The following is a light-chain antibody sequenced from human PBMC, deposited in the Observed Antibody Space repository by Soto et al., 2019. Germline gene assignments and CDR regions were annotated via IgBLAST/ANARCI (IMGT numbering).Light chain of an antibody. CDR2: WAS. CDR3: QQYESTPPT. CDR1: PSVLYSSNNKNY. J-gene: IGKJ2*01. V-gene: IGKV4-1*01. Sequence: DIVMTQSPESLAVSLGERATINCKSSPSVLYSSNNKNYLAWYQQRPGQPPKLLIYWASTRESGVPDRFSGSGSGTDFTLTITSLQAEDVAVYYCQQYESTPPTFGQGTKLEIK.